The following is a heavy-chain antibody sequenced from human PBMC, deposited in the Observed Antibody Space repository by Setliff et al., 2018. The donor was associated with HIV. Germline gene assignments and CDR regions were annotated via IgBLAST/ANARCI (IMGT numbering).Heavy chain of an antibody. J-gene: IGHJ5*02. Sequence: GGSLRLSCAASEFSFSSYAMTWVRQVPGKGLQWLSYISGGSTSHMNYADSVKGRFTISRDNAKNSLYLQMNSLRAEDTAVYYCARYKWNNWIFGWFDPWGQGTQVTVSS. CDR1: EFSFSSYA. CDR2: ISGGSTSHM. CDR3: ARYKWNNWIFGWFDP. V-gene: IGHV3-21*05. D-gene: IGHD1-20*01.